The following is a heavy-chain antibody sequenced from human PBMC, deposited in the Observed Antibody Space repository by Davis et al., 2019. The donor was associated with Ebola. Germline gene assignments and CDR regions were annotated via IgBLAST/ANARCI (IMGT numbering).Heavy chain of an antibody. CDR3: ASRYCSGGSCYIDY. J-gene: IGHJ4*02. D-gene: IGHD2-15*01. CDR1: GFTFSSYS. Sequence: MPGGSLRLSCAASGFTFSSYSMNWVRQPPGKGLEWIGYVHDSGSTNYKLSLESRVAISIDTSKNQFSLKLSSVTAADTAVYYCASRYCSGGSCYIDYWGQGTLVTVSS. CDR2: VHDSGST. V-gene: IGHV4-59*12.